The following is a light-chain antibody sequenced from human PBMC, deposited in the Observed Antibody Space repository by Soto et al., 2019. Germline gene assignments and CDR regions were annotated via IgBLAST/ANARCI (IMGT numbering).Light chain of an antibody. V-gene: IGLV2-14*01. Sequence: SDRTQPPSVSGSPGQSITISCTGTSSDVGGYDYVSWYQLHPGKAPKLMVFEVSNRPSGVSYRFSGSKSGNTASLTISGLQAEDEADYFCSSYSISTAYLFGTGTKVTVL. CDR2: EVS. J-gene: IGLJ1*01. CDR1: SSDVGGYDY. CDR3: SSYSISTAYL.